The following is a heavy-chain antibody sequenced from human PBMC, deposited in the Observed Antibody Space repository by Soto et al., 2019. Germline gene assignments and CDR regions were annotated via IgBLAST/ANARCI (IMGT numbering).Heavy chain of an antibody. V-gene: IGHV5-51*01. CDR2: IYLGDSDT. Sequence: PGESLKISCKGSGYSFTSYWIGWVRQMPGKGLEWMGIIYLGDSDTRYSPSFQGQVTISVDKSISTAYLQWSSLKASDTAMYYCALTRAYSYAPGGRYFGMDVWGQGTTVTVSS. CDR1: GYSFTSYW. D-gene: IGHD5-18*01. J-gene: IGHJ6*02. CDR3: ALTRAYSYAPGGRYFGMDV.